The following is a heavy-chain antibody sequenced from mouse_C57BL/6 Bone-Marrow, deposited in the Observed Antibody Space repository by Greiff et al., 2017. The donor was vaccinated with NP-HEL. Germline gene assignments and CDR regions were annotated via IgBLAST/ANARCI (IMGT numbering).Heavy chain of an antibody. D-gene: IGHD2-3*01. Sequence: VQLVESGAELVRPGASVTLSCKASGYTFTDYEMHWVKQTPVHGLEWIGAIDPETGGTAYNQKFKGKAILTADKSSSRAYMELRSLTSEDSAVYYCTRKEGYDGYYSFAYWGQGTLVTVSA. CDR2: IDPETGGT. V-gene: IGHV1-15*01. J-gene: IGHJ3*01. CDR3: TRKEGYDGYYSFAY. CDR1: GYTFTDYE.